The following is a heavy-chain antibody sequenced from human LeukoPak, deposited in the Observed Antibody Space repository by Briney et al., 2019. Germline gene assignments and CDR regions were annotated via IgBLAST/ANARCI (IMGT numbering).Heavy chain of an antibody. CDR1: TFTKAW. J-gene: IGHJ4*02. V-gene: IGHV3-15*07. Sequence: GGSLRLSCVASTFTKAWMNWVRQAPGKGLEWVGRVKNRGDGRTTGYAAPVKGRFTISRDDSKRTVYLQMNSLKTEDTAVYFCTTEYFGGFEYWGQGTLVTVSS. D-gene: IGHD3-16*01. CDR3: TTEYFGGFEY. CDR2: VKNRGDGRTT.